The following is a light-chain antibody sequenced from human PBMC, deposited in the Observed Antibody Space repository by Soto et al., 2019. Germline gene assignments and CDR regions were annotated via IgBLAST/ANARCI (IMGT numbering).Light chain of an antibody. J-gene: IGLJ2*01. CDR3: SSYTTDGTLEGVL. CDR1: SSDVGGYNY. V-gene: IGLV2-14*01. Sequence: QSALTQPASVSGSPGQSITISCTGTSSDVGGYNYVSWYQHHPGKAPKLMIYEVSSRPSGVSNRFSGSKSGNTASLTISGLQTEDEDDYYCSSYTTDGTLEGVLFGGGTKLTVL. CDR2: EVS.